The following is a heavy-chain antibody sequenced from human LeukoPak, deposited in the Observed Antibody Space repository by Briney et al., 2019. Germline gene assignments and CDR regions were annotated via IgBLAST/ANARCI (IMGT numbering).Heavy chain of an antibody. CDR3: ARTLYSSGYYLDY. D-gene: IGHD3-22*01. Sequence: GGSLRLSCEGSGFTFSNYWMSWVRQAPGKGLEWVSVLYSSGYSKYADSVKGRFSISRDNSENTLSLQMNSLRAEDTAVYYCARTLYSSGYYLDYWGQGTLVTVSS. J-gene: IGHJ4*02. CDR1: GFTFSNYW. CDR2: LYSSGYS. V-gene: IGHV3-66*01.